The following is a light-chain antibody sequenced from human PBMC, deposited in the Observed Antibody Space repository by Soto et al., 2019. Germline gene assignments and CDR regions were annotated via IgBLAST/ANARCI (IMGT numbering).Light chain of an antibody. CDR2: GAS. J-gene: IGKJ1*01. Sequence: EIVLTQSPGTLSLSPGERATLSCRASQSVSSSYLAWYQQKPGQAPRLLIYGASSSATGIPDRFSGSGSGTDFTLTISRLEPEDFAVYYCQQYGSSFRTFGQGTKVEIK. CDR1: QSVSSSY. V-gene: IGKV3-20*01. CDR3: QQYGSSFRT.